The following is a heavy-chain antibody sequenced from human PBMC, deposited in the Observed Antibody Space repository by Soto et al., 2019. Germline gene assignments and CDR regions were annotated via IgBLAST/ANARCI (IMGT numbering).Heavy chain of an antibody. CDR3: ARYDSRVDYYYYGMDV. V-gene: IGHV5-51*01. J-gene: IGHJ6*02. CDR1: GYSFTSYW. CDR2: IYPGDSDT. Sequence: GESLKISCKGSGYSFTSYWIGWVRQMPGKGLEWMGIIYPGDSDTRYSPSFQGQVTISADKSISTAYLQWSSLKASDTAMYYCARYDSRVDYYYYGMDVWGQGTTVTVSS. D-gene: IGHD3-16*01.